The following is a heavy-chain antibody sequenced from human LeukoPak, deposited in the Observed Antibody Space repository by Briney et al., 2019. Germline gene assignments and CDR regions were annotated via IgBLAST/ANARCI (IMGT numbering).Heavy chain of an antibody. CDR1: GSSFTSYW. J-gene: IGHJ4*02. D-gene: IGHD6-19*01. CDR3: ARYVAVAGIPFDY. CDR2: IYPGDSDT. V-gene: IGHV5-51*01. Sequence: GASLQISCKGSGSSFTSYWIGWVRQLPGKGLEWMGIIYPGDSDTRYSPSFQGQVTISADKSISTAYLQWSSLKASDTAMYYCARYVAVAGIPFDYWGQGTLVTVSS.